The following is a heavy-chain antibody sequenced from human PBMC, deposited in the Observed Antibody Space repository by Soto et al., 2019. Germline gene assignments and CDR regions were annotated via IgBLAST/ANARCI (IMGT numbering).Heavy chain of an antibody. CDR2: IITMLTVT. J-gene: IGHJ3*02. V-gene: IGHV1-69*02. Sequence: QVHLVQSGAEVKTPGSSVKVSCKAAGGTFNTYTLIWVRQAPGHGLEWMGRIITMLTVTNSAQKFQGRVTLNADKSTGTAFMELPSLRSDDMAIYYCSIGSWSAETFDIWGQGTMVTVSS. CDR1: GGTFNTYT. CDR3: SIGSWSAETFDI. D-gene: IGHD2-2*01.